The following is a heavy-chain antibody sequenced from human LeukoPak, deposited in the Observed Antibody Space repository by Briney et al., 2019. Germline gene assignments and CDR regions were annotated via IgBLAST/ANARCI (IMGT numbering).Heavy chain of an antibody. Sequence: GGSLKLSCAASGFNIEGHNMHWVRQAPGKGLEWVSFIQHDGGRKWYVDSVKGRFTISRDNSKNTLSLQMNDLRLEDTAVYYCAKDFGSGRYAFDDWSRGTIVTVSS. CDR2: IQHDGGRK. J-gene: IGHJ3*01. D-gene: IGHD3-10*01. V-gene: IGHV3-30*02. CDR1: GFNIEGHN. CDR3: AKDFGSGRYAFDD.